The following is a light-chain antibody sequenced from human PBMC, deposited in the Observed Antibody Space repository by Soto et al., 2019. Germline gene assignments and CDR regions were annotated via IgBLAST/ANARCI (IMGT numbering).Light chain of an antibody. J-gene: IGLJ1*01. CDR2: EVS. CDR3: SSYAGTYYV. CDR1: SSDVGGYNY. Sequence: QAVVTQPPSASGSPGQSVTISCTGTSSDVGGYNYVFWYQQHPGKAPKLMIYEVSKRPSGVPDRFSGSKSGNTASLTVSGLQAEDEADYYCSSYAGTYYVFGTGTKLTVL. V-gene: IGLV2-8*01.